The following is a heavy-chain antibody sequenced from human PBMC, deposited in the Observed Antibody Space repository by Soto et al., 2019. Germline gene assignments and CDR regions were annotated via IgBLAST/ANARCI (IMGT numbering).Heavy chain of an antibody. Sequence: EVQLVESGGGLVQPGGSLRLSCAASGLTFSNYWMHWVRQAPGKGLVWVSRINSDESSIGYAASVKGRFTTSRDNAKNTVYLQMSSLRVEDTAVYYCAAEEAYCGGECSSRMDVWGQGTTVTVSS. J-gene: IGHJ6*02. CDR2: INSDESSI. CDR3: AAEEAYCGGECSSRMDV. D-gene: IGHD2-21*01. CDR1: GLTFSNYW. V-gene: IGHV3-74*01.